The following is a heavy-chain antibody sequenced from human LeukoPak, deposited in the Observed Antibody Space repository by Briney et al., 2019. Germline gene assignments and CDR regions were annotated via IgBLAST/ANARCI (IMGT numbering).Heavy chain of an antibody. V-gene: IGHV4-61*02. CDR3: ARDSRWLQSLDY. J-gene: IGHJ4*02. D-gene: IGHD5-24*01. CDR2: IYTSGST. CDR1: GGSISSGSYY. Sequence: SETLSLTCTVSGGSISSGSYYWSWIRQPAGKGLEWTGRIYTSGSTNYNPSLKSRVTISVDTSKNQFSLKLSSVTAADTAVYYCARDSRWLQSLDYWGQGTLVTVSS.